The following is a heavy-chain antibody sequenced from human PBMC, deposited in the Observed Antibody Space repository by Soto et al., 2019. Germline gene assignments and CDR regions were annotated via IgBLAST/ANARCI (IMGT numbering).Heavy chain of an antibody. D-gene: IGHD2-21*02. J-gene: IGHJ6*02. Sequence: ASVKVSCKASGYTFTSYAMHWVRQAPGQRLEWMGWINAGNGNTKYSQKFQGRVTITRDTSASTAYMELSSLRSEDTAVYYCARDGTAYCGGDCYSPLVYYGMDAWGQGTTVTVSS. CDR1: GYTFTSYA. V-gene: IGHV1-3*01. CDR2: INAGNGNT. CDR3: ARDGTAYCGGDCYSPLVYYGMDA.